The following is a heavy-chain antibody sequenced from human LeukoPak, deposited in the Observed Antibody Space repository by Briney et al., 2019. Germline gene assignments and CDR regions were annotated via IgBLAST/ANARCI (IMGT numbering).Heavy chain of an antibody. V-gene: IGHV1-69*04. CDR1: GGTFSSYA. Sequence: SVKVSCKASGGTFSSYAISWVRQAPGQGLEWMGRITPILGIANYAQKFQGRVTITADKSTSTAYMELSSLRSEDTAVYYCARTSGCSSTSCYLDYWGQGTLVTVSS. CDR3: ARTSGCSSTSCYLDY. CDR2: ITPILGIA. D-gene: IGHD2-2*01. J-gene: IGHJ4*02.